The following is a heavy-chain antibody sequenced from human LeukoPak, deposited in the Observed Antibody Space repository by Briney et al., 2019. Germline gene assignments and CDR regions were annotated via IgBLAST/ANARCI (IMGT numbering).Heavy chain of an antibody. CDR1: GYSFTSYW. D-gene: IGHD3-10*01. V-gene: IGHV5-51*01. Sequence: GESLKISCKGSGYSFTSYWIGWVRQMPGKGLEWMGIIYPGDSDTRYSPSFQGQVTISADKSISTAYLQWSGLKASDSAMYYCATNTMFRGIHAFDIWGQGTMVTVSS. CDR3: ATNTMFRGIHAFDI. CDR2: IYPGDSDT. J-gene: IGHJ3*02.